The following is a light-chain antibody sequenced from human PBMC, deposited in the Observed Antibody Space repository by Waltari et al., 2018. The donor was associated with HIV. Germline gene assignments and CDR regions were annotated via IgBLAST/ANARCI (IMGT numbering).Light chain of an antibody. CDR2: ADS. CDR1: KLGDKY. V-gene: IGLV3-1*01. CDR3: RAWDSSTVV. Sequence: SYELTQPPSVSVSPGQTASITCSGDKLGDKYACWYQQKPGQSPVLLIYADSRRPSGIPERFSGSKSWNTATLTIRGTQAMDEADYYCRAWDSSTVVFGGGTKLTVL. J-gene: IGLJ2*01.